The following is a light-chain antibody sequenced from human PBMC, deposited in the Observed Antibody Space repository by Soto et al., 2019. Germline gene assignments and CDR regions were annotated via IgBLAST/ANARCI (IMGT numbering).Light chain of an antibody. Sequence: EIVLTQSPGTLSLSPGERXTLSCRASRSVSSSYLAWYQQKPGQAPRLLIYGASSRATGIPDRFSGSGSGTDFTLTISRLXPXXXXXXXXXXXXXSPPITFGQGTRLEIK. CDR1: RSVSSSY. V-gene: IGKV3-20*01. J-gene: IGKJ5*01. CDR2: GAS. CDR3: XXXXXSPPIT.